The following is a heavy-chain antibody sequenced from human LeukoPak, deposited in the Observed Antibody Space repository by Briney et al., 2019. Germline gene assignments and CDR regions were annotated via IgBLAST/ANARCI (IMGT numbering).Heavy chain of an antibody. V-gene: IGHV3-7*01. Sequence: GGSLRLSCAASGFTFSSYWMSWVRQAPGKGLEGVANIKQDGSEKYYVDSVKGRFTIARDNAKNSLYLQMNSLRAEDTAVYYCAREGGYEVPDYWGQGTLVTVSS. CDR3: AREGGYEVPDY. CDR1: GFTFSSYW. J-gene: IGHJ4*02. D-gene: IGHD5-12*01. CDR2: IKQDGSEK.